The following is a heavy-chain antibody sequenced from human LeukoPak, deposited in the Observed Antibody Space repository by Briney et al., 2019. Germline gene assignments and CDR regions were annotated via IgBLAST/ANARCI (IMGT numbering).Heavy chain of an antibody. V-gene: IGHV4-34*01. CDR3: ARSLRPQTNFDY. CDR2: INHSGST. Sequence: SETLSLTCALYGGSLSGYYWSWIRQPPGKGLEWSGEINHSGSTNYNPSLKSRVTISVDTSKNLFSLKLSSVTAADTAVYYCARSLRPQTNFDYWGRGTLVTVSS. CDR1: GGSLSGYY. J-gene: IGHJ4*02. D-gene: IGHD4-17*01.